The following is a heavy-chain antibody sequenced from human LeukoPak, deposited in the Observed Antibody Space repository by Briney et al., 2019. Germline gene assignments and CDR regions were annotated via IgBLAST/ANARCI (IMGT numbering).Heavy chain of an antibody. J-gene: IGHJ5*02. CDR1: GLKCRSYS. V-gene: IGHV3-21*01. D-gene: IGHD6-19*01. Sequence: PGRYLMVSCANTGLKCRSYSMNWVRQVPRKRLEWVSSISSSSSYIYHADLVKGRFTISRDNAKNSLYLQMNSLRAEDTAVYYCARMAGYSSGWYPQNWFDPWGQGTLVTVSS. CDR3: ARMAGYSSGWYPQNWFDP. CDR2: ISSSSSYI.